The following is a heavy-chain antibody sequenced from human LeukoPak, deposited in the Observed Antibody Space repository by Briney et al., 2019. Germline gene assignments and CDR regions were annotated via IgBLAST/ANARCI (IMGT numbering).Heavy chain of an antibody. Sequence: GRSLRLSCAASGFTFDDYAMHWVRQAPGKGLEWVSSITWNSGIIGYVDSVKGRFTISRDNAKNSLYLQMNSLRVEDMALYYCAKGSLGSGWFYFDFWGQGTLVTVSS. J-gene: IGHJ4*02. V-gene: IGHV3-9*03. D-gene: IGHD6-19*01. CDR2: ITWNSGII. CDR3: AKGSLGSGWFYFDF. CDR1: GFTFDDYA.